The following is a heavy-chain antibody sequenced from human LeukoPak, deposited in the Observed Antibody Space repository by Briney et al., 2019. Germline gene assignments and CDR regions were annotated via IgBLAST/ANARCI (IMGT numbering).Heavy chain of an antibody. V-gene: IGHV3-30*04. Sequence: QPGGSLRLSCAASGFTFSSYAMHWVRQAPGKGLEWVAVISYDGSSKYYADSVKGRFTISRDNSKNTLYLQMNSLRAEDTAVYYCAKDQHSSSWYPSPFDYWGQGTLVTVSS. J-gene: IGHJ4*02. D-gene: IGHD6-13*01. CDR2: ISYDGSSK. CDR1: GFTFSSYA. CDR3: AKDQHSSSWYPSPFDY.